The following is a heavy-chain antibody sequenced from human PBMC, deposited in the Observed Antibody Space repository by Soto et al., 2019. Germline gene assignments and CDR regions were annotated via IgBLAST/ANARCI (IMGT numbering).Heavy chain of an antibody. Sequence: SEPMSLTSAVAGGPIISRTYSWGWIRKTPGKSLEWIGTIYYHGNTYSNPSLKSRVTISVDTSNNQLSLKLRSVTAADTAVYYCARHDGFSSGWIFAYWGHGILVTVSS. CDR1: GGPIISRTYS. CDR3: ARHDGFSSGWIFAY. V-gene: IGHV4-39*01. J-gene: IGHJ4*01. CDR2: IYYHGNT. D-gene: IGHD6-19*01.